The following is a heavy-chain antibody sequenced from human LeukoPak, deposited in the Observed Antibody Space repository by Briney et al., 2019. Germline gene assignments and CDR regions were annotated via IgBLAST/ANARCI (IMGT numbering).Heavy chain of an antibody. CDR3: ARDSANSDYCDDYFDY. J-gene: IGHJ4*02. CDR2: ISVSGGKT. D-gene: IGHD4-17*01. V-gene: IGHV3-23*01. CDR1: GFAFHNIA. Sequence: PGGSLRLSFAASGFAFHNIAMSWVRQAPGRGLEWGSAISVSGGKTFYADSVKGRFSIARDNSKSTLFLQTNNLRVEDTAISYCARDSANSDYCDDYFDYCGQEGLVTVSS.